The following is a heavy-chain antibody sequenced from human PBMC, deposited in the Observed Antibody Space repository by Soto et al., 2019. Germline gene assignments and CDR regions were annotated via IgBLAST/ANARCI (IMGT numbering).Heavy chain of an antibody. CDR3: VRDSGAKLSSS. CDR2: MVPIRRTA. D-gene: IGHD6-13*01. Sequence: GALVKVSCKGSGGTFSSYRINWVGQAPGQGVEWVGGMVPIRRTAHQAQRFQGRVIIPADEAARTSYMELRSLRSQDTAVHYCVRDSGAKLSSSWGQGTMVTVAS. CDR1: GGTFSSYR. V-gene: IGHV1-69*13. J-gene: IGHJ4*02.